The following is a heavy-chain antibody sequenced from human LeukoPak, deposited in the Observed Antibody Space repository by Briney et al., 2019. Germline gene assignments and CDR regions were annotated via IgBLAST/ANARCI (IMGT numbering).Heavy chain of an antibody. CDR2: ISSSSSYI. CDR3: ARGRIVGATGTIWFDP. V-gene: IGHV3-21*01. Sequence: GGSLRLSCAASGFTFSSYSMNWVRQAPGKGLEWVSSISSSSSYIYYADSVKGRFTISRDNAKNSLYLQMSSLRSEDMAVYYCARGRIVGATGTIWFDPWGQGTLVTVSS. D-gene: IGHD1-26*01. J-gene: IGHJ5*02. CDR1: GFTFSSYS.